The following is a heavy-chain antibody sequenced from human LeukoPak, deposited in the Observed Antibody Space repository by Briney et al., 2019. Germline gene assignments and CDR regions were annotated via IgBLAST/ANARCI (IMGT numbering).Heavy chain of an antibody. CDR1: GFTFSSYG. Sequence: GGSLRLSCAASGFTFSSYGMHWVRQAPGKGLEWVAVIWYDGSNKYYADSVKGRFTISRDNSKNTPYLQMNSLRAEDTAVYYCARDKGCSGGSCFYYYYGMDVWGQGTTVTVSS. D-gene: IGHD2-15*01. CDR3: ARDKGCSGGSCFYYYYGMDV. J-gene: IGHJ6*02. CDR2: IWYDGSNK. V-gene: IGHV3-33*01.